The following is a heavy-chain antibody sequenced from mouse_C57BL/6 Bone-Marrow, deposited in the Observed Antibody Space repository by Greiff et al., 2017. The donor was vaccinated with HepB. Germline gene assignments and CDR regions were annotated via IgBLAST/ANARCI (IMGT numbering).Heavy chain of an antibody. D-gene: IGHD3-1*01. CDR3: AREPGGSWFAY. V-gene: IGHV5-4*01. CDR2: ISDGGSYT. CDR1: GFTFSSYA. Sequence: EVKVVESGGGLVKPGGSLKLSCAASGFTFSSYAMSWVRQTPEKRLEWVATISDGGSYTYYPDNVKGRFTISRDNAKNNLYLQMSHLKSEDTAMYYCAREPGGSWFAYWGQGTLVTVSA. J-gene: IGHJ3*01.